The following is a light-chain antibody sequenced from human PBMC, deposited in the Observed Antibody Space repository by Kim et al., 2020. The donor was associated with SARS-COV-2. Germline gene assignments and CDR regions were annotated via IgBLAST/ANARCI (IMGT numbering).Light chain of an antibody. J-gene: IGKJ2*01. CDR1: QNIDTW. CDR2: RAS. V-gene: IGKV1-5*03. Sequence: DIQMTQSPSTLSASVGDRVTITCRASQNIDTWLAWYQQKPGKAPKVIIYRASSLQSGVPSRFSGSGSGTEFALTITSLQPDDFATYYCQQYKSLMYTFGQGTKLEI. CDR3: QQYKSLMYT.